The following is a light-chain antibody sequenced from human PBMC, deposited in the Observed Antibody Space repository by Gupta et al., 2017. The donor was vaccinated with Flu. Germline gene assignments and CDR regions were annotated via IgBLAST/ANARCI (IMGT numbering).Light chain of an antibody. V-gene: IGLV3-21*02. J-gene: IGLJ2*01. CDR1: NIGSKS. CDR2: DDS. CDR3: QVWDSSSDHPVV. Sequence: SYVLTQPPSVSVAPGQTARITCGGNNIGSKSVHWYQQKPGQAPVLVVYDDSDRPSGIPGRFSGSNSGNTATLTTSRVEAGDEADYYCQVWDSSSDHPVVFGGGTKLTVL.